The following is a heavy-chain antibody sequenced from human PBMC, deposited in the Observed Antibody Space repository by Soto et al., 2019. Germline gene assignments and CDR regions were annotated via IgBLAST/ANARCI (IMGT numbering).Heavy chain of an antibody. CDR3: ARDISNGASADDYVDRKYNFFCMDV. D-gene: IGHD1-1*01. Sequence: EVQLVESGGGLVQPGGSLRLSCTASGFTFRHYALHWVRQVPGKGLEWVSSISWNGDNVAFADSVTGRFTVSRDNAKNSLYRQMDSLRVEDTALYFCARDISNGASADDYVDRKYNFFCMDVWGIGATVTVSS. CDR2: ISWNGDNV. CDR1: GFTFRHYA. J-gene: IGHJ6*03. V-gene: IGHV3-9*01.